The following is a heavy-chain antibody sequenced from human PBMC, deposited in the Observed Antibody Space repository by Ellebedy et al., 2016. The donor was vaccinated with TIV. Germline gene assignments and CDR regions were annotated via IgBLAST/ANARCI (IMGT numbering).Heavy chain of an antibody. V-gene: IGHV4-61*08. Sequence: GSLRLXXTVSGGSISSGDYYWSWIRQPPGKGLEWIGYIYYSGSTNYNPSLKSRVTISVDTSKNQFSLKLSSVTAADTAVYYCASVTGGYDSPVKKNYYYYGMDVWGQGTTVTVSS. J-gene: IGHJ6*02. D-gene: IGHD5-12*01. CDR3: ASVTGGYDSPVKKNYYYYGMDV. CDR1: GGSISSGDYY. CDR2: IYYSGST.